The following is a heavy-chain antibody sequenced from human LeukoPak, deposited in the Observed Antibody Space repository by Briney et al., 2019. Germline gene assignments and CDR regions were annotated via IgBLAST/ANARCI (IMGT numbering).Heavy chain of an antibody. CDR1: GFTFNNYW. CDR3: ARWRGLEY. J-gene: IGHJ4*02. D-gene: IGHD3-3*01. Sequence: AGSLRLSCAASGFTFNNYWMNWARQAPGKGLEWVANIKHDGSEKYYVDSVKGRFTISRDNARKSVYLQMNSLRAEDTALYYCARWRGLEYWGQGTLVTVSS. CDR2: IKHDGSEK. V-gene: IGHV3-7*01.